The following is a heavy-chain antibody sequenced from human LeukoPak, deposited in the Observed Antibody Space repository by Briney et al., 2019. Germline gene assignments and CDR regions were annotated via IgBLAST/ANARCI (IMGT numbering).Heavy chain of an antibody. D-gene: IGHD3-22*01. Sequence: LRLSCAASGFTVSSNYMSWVRQAPGKGLEWGSVIFSGGNIYYADSVKGRFTISRDNSKNMLYLQMNSLRAEDTAVYFCAGGYYSSYYYGMDVWGQGTTVTVSS. CDR3: AGGYYSSYYYGMDV. V-gene: IGHV3-53*01. J-gene: IGHJ6*02. CDR1: GFTVSSNY. CDR2: IFSGGNI.